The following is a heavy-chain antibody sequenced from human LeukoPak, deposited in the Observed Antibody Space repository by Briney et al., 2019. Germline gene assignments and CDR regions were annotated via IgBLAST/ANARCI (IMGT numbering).Heavy chain of an antibody. D-gene: IGHD3-16*01. CDR2: IRGSGSET. CDR3: ARDQGVNGFDS. J-gene: IGHJ4*02. V-gene: IGHV3-23*01. CDR1: GFTFNSYA. Sequence: GGSLRLSCAGSGFTFNSYAMSWVRQAPGKGLEWVCGIRGSGSETFYADSVKGRFTISRDNSKNTLYLQMNSLRAEDTAVYYCARDQGVNGFDSWGQGTLVTVSS.